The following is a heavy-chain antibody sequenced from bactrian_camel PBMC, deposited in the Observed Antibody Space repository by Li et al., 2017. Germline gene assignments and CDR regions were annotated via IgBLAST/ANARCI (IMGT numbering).Heavy chain of an antibody. V-gene: IGHV3S40*01. CDR2: ITTDSRNS. CDR1: GFTFNSYG. Sequence: VQLVESGGGSVNAGGSLRLSCAASGFTFNSYGMSWVRQAPGEEREGVATITTDSRNSFYADSVEGRFTLSLDTAKKMVYLQMNNLKPEDTAMYYCAAAGGPCAGGSRALNHGDFDYWGQGTQVTVS. CDR3: AAAGGPCAGGSRALNHGDFDY. J-gene: IGHJ6*01. D-gene: IGHD2*01.